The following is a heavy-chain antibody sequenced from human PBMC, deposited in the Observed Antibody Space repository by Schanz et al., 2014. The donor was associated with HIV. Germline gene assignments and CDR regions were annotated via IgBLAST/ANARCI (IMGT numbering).Heavy chain of an antibody. V-gene: IGHV3-23*01. CDR3: AREREESIAYYYYGMDV. CDR2: ISGSGGST. J-gene: IGHJ6*02. CDR1: GFNFNNYA. D-gene: IGHD1-26*01. Sequence: EVQLLESGGGLEQPGGSLRLSCAASGFNFNNYAMTWVRQAPGKGLEWVSAISGSGGSTYYADSVKGRFTISRDNSKNTLYLQMNSLRAEDTAVYYCAREREESIAYYYYGMDVWGQGTAVTVSS.